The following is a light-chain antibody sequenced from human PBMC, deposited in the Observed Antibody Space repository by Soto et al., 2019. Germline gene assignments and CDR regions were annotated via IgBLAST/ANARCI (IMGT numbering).Light chain of an antibody. CDR2: SNN. Sequence: QSAVTQPPSASGTPGQGVTISCSGSSSNIGVNTVNWYQQLPGTAPKLLIYSNNLRPSGVPDRFSGSKSGTSASLAISGLQSEDEADYHCASWDDSLNGVVFDGGTKLTVL. J-gene: IGLJ2*01. CDR1: SSNIGVNT. V-gene: IGLV1-44*01. CDR3: ASWDDSLNGVV.